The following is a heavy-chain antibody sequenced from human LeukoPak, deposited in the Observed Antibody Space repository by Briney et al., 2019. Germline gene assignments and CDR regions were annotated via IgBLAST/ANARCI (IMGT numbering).Heavy chain of an antibody. CDR1: GFTFSDEY. D-gene: IGHD6-13*01. CDR2: VSNSGSSI. J-gene: IGHJ3*01. CDR3: ARDGAYSASNF. Sequence: GGSLRLSCAASGFTFSDEYMSWIRQAPGKGLEWISCVSNSGSSIYYADSVKGRFSISRDNVKNSLYLQMNSLRVEDTAVYYCARDGAYSASNFWGQGTMVAVSS. V-gene: IGHV3-11*01.